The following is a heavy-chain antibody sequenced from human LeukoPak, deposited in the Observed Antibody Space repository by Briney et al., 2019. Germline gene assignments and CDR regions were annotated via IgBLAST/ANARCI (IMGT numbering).Heavy chain of an antibody. CDR1: GFTFSDEY. D-gene: IGHD6-13*01. CDR2: VSNSGSSI. J-gene: IGHJ3*01. CDR3: ARDGAYSASNF. Sequence: GGSLRLSCAASGFTFSDEYMSWIRQAPGKGLEWISCVSNSGSSIYYADSVKGRFSISRDNVKNSLYLQMNSLRVEDTAVYYCARDGAYSASNFWGQGTMVAVSS. V-gene: IGHV3-11*01.